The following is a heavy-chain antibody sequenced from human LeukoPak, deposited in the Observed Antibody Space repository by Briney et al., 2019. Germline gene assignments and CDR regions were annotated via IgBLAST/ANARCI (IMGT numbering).Heavy chain of an antibody. V-gene: IGHV4-30-4*01. Sequence: SETLSLTCTVSGGSISSGDYYWSWIRRPPGKGLEWIGYIYYSGSAYYNPSLKSRVTISVDTSKNQFSLKLSSVTAADTAVYYCARTYLYDILIWFDPWGQGTLVTVSS. J-gene: IGHJ5*02. CDR2: IYYSGSA. D-gene: IGHD3-9*01. CDR3: ARTYLYDILIWFDP. CDR1: GGSISSGDYY.